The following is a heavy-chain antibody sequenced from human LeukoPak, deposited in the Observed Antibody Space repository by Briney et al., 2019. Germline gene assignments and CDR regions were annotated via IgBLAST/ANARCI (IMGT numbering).Heavy chain of an antibody. V-gene: IGHV4-31*03. CDR3: ARVRYCSGGSCYSPYYYYYMDV. D-gene: IGHD2-15*01. J-gene: IGHJ6*03. CDR2: IYYSGST. Sequence: TLSLTCTVSGGSISSGGYYWRWIRQHPRKGLEWIGYIYYSGSTYYNPSLKSRVTISVDTSKNQFSLKLSSVTAADTAVYYCARVRYCSGGSCYSPYYYYYMDVWGKGTTVTVSS. CDR1: GGSISSGGYY.